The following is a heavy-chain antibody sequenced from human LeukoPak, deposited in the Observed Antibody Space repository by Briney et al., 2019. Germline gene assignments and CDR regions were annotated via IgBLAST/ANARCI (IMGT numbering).Heavy chain of an antibody. J-gene: IGHJ3*01. D-gene: IGHD3-22*01. CDR2: INPESGGT. Sequence: GASVKVSCKASGYTFTGYSIHWVRQAPGQGLEWMGWINPESGGTYYAQRFQGRVYMTSDASITTAYMELSSLRSDDTAVYYCARDKPTNYYDSSGYGNAFDVWGQGTMVTVSS. CDR1: GYTFTGYS. V-gene: IGHV1-2*02. CDR3: ARDKPTNYYDSSGYGNAFDV.